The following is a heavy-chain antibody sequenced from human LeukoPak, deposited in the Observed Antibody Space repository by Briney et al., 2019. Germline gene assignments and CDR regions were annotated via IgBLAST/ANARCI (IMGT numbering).Heavy chain of an antibody. CDR3: ARVGYCTNGVCYNWFDP. CDR2: IYYSGST. CDR1: GGSISRSSYY. J-gene: IGHJ5*02. V-gene: IGHV4-39*01. Sequence: SETLSLTCTVSGGSISRSSYYWGWIRQPPGKGLEWIGSIYYSGSTHYNPSLKSRVIISADTSKNQFSLKLASVTAADTSVYFCARVGYCTNGVCYNWFDPWGQGTLVTVSS. D-gene: IGHD2-8*01.